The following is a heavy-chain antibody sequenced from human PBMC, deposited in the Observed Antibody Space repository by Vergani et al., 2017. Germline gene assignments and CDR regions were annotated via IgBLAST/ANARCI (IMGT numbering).Heavy chain of an antibody. V-gene: IGHV3-21*02. CDR1: GFTFSHYS. J-gene: IGHJ3*01. D-gene: IGHD5-12*01. Sequence: EVRLVESGGGLVKPGGSLRLSCVASGFTFSHYSMNWVRQAPGKGLEWVSSISGNNDDVYYADSVKGRFTISRDNAKNSLFLEMNSLRFEDTAVYFCTKGSVYYHDSAGHGYDPYTGFDLWGQGTLVTVSS. CDR2: ISGNNDDV. CDR3: TKGSVYYHDSAGHGYDPYTGFDL.